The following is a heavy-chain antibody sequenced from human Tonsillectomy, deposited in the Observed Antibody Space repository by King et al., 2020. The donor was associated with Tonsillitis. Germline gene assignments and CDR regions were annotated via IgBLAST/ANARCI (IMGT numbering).Heavy chain of an antibody. CDR1: GFSFSSYA. D-gene: IGHD1-26*01. CDR2: ISGSGGST. Sequence: VQLVESGGGLVQPGGSLRLSCAASGFSFSSYAMNWVRQAPGKGLEWVSAISGSGGSTYFADSVKGRVTISRDNPKNTLYLQMNNLRAEDTAVYFCAKDQRYSGSYLDAFDIWGQGTMATVSS. CDR3: AKDQRYSGSYLDAFDI. J-gene: IGHJ3*02. V-gene: IGHV3-23*04.